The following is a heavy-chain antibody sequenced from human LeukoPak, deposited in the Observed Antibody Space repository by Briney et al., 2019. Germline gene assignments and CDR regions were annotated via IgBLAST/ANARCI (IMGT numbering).Heavy chain of an antibody. CDR3: VRAFPPLRTATAGDF. CDR1: GFTFSDCD. J-gene: IGHJ4*02. CDR2: ISGRSTHI. Sequence: GGSLRLSCTASGFTFSDCDMNWVRQAPGKGLEWVSSISGRSTHIYYGDSVKGRFSISRDNAQNLVFLQMNSLRVKDTAVYYCVRAFPPLRTATAGDFWGQGVLVTVSS. D-gene: IGHD4-11*01. V-gene: IGHV3-21*06.